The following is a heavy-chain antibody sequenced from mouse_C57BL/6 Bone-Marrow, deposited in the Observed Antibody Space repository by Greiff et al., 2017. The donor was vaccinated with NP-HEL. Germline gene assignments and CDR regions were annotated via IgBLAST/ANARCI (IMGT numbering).Heavy chain of an antibody. CDR1: GFNIKDDY. J-gene: IGHJ1*03. V-gene: IGHV14-4*01. CDR3: TTRGYYGSHWYFDV. CDR2: IDPENGDT. Sequence: VQLKQSGAELVRPGASVKLSCTASGFNIKDDYMHWVKQRPEQGLEWIGWIDPENGDTEYASKFQGKATITADTSSNTAYLQLSSLTSEDTAVYYCTTRGYYGSHWYFDVWGTGTTVTVSS. D-gene: IGHD1-1*01.